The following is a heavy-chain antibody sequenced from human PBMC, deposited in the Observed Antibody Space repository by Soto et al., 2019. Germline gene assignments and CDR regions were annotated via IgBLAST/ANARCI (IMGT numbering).Heavy chain of an antibody. D-gene: IGHD1-26*01. V-gene: IGHV4-4*07. CDR1: GGSISTYY. J-gene: IGHJ3*02. Sequence: ETWSLSLNFSGGSISTYYRSWVRQPGGRSLEWIGRVYTSGSTNYNPSLKSRVTMSVATSQTQFYLTLTSVTAADTAGYYCARVRRSVGGLPLGAFDIWGQGTMV. CDR2: VYTSGST. CDR3: ARVRRSVGGLPLGAFDI.